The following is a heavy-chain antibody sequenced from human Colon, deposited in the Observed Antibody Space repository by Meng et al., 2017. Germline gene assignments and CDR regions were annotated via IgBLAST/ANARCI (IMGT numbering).Heavy chain of an antibody. CDR2: IYDYGRT. D-gene: IGHD1-14*01. CDR3: CGGIAGTGRPLYFDY. V-gene: IGHV4-4*02. Sequence: QVQLQESGPGLVKPSGTLSLTCTVSGGPFTSGNFWGWVRQTPRKGLEWIGEIYDYGRTNYNPSLMSRVTISIDKSKSQFSLDLSSVIAADTAVYYCCGGIAGTGRPLYFDYWGQGTLVTVSS. CDR1: GGPFTSGNF. J-gene: IGHJ4*02.